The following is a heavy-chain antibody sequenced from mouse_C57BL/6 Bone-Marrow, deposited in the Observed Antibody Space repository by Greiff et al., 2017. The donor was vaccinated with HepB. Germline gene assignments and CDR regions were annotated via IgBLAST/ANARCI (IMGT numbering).Heavy chain of an antibody. D-gene: IGHD1-1*01. CDR3: TRDYGRGGFMDY. CDR2: ISSGGDYI. J-gene: IGHJ4*01. CDR1: GFTFSSYA. Sequence: EVMLVESGEGLVKPGGSLKLSCAASGFTFSSYAMSWVRQTPEKRLEWVAYISSGGDYIYYADTVKGRFTISRDNARNTLYLQMSSLKSEDTAMYYCTRDYGRGGFMDYWGQGTSVTVSS. V-gene: IGHV5-9-1*02.